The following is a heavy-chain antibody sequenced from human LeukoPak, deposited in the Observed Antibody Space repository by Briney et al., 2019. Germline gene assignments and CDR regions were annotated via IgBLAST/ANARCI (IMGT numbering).Heavy chain of an antibody. CDR1: GFTVKKAA. CDR2: IESQADGGTA. V-gene: IGHV3-15*04. D-gene: IGHD3-3*01. J-gene: IGHJ4*02. Sequence: GGSLRLSCAATGFTVKKAALSWVRQPPGKGLEWIGRIESQADGGTADYVAPVRGRFTISTDGSTNTLFLQMNSQQTEDTAVYYCTTTPGITVFGVVEDYWGQGTLVTVSS. CDR3: TTTPGITVFGVVEDY.